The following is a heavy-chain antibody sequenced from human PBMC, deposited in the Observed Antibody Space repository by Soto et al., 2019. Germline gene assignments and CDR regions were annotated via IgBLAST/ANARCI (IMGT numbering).Heavy chain of an antibody. V-gene: IGHV3-23*01. Sequence: EVQLLESGGGLVQPGGSLRLSCADSGFTFSSYAMSWVRQAPGKGLEWVSAISGSGGSTYYADSVKGRFTISRDNSKNTLYLQMNSLRAEDTAVYYCAKDLGITMIVVVITGFDYWGQGTLVTVSS. CDR3: AKDLGITMIVVVITGFDY. D-gene: IGHD3-22*01. J-gene: IGHJ4*02. CDR2: ISGSGGST. CDR1: GFTFSSYA.